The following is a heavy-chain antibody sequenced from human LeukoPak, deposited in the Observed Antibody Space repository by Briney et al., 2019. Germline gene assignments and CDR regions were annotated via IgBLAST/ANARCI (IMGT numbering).Heavy chain of an antibody. D-gene: IGHD4-11*01. V-gene: IGHV4-61*01. CDR3: ARVGDTVTYYYYMDV. Sequence: SETLSLTCSVSGYPISTGYFWGWIRQPPGKGLEWIGYIYYSGSTNYNPSLKSRVTISVDTSKNQFSLKLSSVTAADTAVYYCARVGDTVTYYYYMDVWGKGTTVTVSS. CDR1: GYPISTGYF. CDR2: IYYSGST. J-gene: IGHJ6*03.